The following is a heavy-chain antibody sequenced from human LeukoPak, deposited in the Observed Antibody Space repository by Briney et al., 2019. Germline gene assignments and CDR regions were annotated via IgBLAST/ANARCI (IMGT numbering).Heavy chain of an antibody. J-gene: IGHJ4*02. V-gene: IGHV4-39*01. D-gene: IGHD2-15*01. CDR3: ARQSVVAVAATEAWFDY. CDR1: GGSISSSSYY. CDR2: IYYSGST. Sequence: SETLSLTCTVSGGSISSSSYYWGWIRQPPGKGLEWIGSIYYSGSTYYNPSLKSRVTISVDTSKNQFSLKLSSVTAADTAVYYCARQSVVAVAATEAWFDYWGQGTLVTVSS.